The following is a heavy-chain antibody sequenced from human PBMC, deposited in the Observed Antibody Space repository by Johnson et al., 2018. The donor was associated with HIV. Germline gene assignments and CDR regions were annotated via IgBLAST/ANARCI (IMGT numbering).Heavy chain of an antibody. CDR2: ISYDGRKR. J-gene: IGHJ3*02. V-gene: IGHV3-30*09. CDR1: GFTFSSYA. Sequence: VQLVESGGGVVQPGRSLRLSCAASGFTFSSYAMHWVRQAPGKGLEWVAVISYDGRKRYYADSVKGRFAISRDNSKNTLYLQMNGLRAEDTAVYYCAREGGGSPDGFDIWGQGTLVSVSS. D-gene: IGHD3-16*01. CDR3: AREGGGSPDGFDI.